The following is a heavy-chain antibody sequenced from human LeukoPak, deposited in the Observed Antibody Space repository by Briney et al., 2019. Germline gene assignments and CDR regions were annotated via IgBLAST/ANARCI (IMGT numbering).Heavy chain of an antibody. D-gene: IGHD2-15*01. V-gene: IGHV4-59*02. J-gene: IGHJ5*01. CDR2: IYNSVTT. CDR3: ARGGASSECFGS. CDR1: GATVNSNS. Sequence: SETLSLTCSVSGATVNSNSLSWIRQPPGKQLESIGMIYNSVTTYYRPSVKSRVTISVDNSKNNLSLQLSSLTAADTAVYYCARGGASSECFGSWGQGTLVTVSS.